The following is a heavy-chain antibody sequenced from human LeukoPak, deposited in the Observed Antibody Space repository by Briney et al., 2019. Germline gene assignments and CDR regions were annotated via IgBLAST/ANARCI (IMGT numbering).Heavy chain of an antibody. V-gene: IGHV3-7*03. CDR2: LNQDGSEK. CDR3: ARAVTSTEGY. CDR1: GFTFSSYW. J-gene: IGHJ4*02. Sequence: PGGSLRLSCAASGFTFSSYWMTWVRQASGKGLEWVASLNQDGSEKYYVDSVKGRFTISRDNAQKSLYLEMKSLSAKDTAVYYCARAVTSTEGYWGQGTLVTVSS.